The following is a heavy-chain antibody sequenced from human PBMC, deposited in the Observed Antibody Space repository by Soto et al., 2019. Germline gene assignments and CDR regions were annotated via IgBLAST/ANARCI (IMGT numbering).Heavy chain of an antibody. J-gene: IGHJ6*02. V-gene: IGHV3-30-3*01. D-gene: IGHD1-26*01. CDR2: ISYDGSNK. CDR1: GFTFSSYA. CDR3: ARDGGWELPRGGGMDV. Sequence: QVQLVESGGGVVQPGRSLRLSCAASGFTFSSYAMHWVRQAPGKGLEWVAVISYDGSNKYYADSVKGRFTISRDNSKNTLYVQMNSRGAEDRAVYYCARDGGWELPRGGGMDVWGQGTTVTVSS.